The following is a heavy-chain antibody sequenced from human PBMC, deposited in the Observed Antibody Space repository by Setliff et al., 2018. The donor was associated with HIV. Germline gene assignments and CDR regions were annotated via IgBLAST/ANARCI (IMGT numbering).Heavy chain of an antibody. J-gene: IGHJ6*02. CDR3: ARGSSIVVVTANPGGMDV. V-gene: IGHV4-34*01. CDR2: INHSGST. CDR1: GGSFSGHY. Sequence: SSETLSLTCAVYGGSFSGHYWSWIRQPPGKGLEWIGEINHSGSTNYNPSLKSRVTISVDTSKNQFSLKLSSVIAADTAVYYCARGSSIVVVTANPGGMDVWGQGTTVTVSS. D-gene: IGHD2-21*02.